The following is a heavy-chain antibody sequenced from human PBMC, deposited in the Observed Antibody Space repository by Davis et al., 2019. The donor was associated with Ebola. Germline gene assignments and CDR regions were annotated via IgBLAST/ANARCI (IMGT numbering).Heavy chain of an antibody. D-gene: IGHD6-13*01. V-gene: IGHV4-30-4*02. CDR3: ARDQHSSSNVIYYYYYYMDV. CDR2: IYYSGST. CDR1: GGSISSGDYY. J-gene: IGHJ6*03. Sequence: SETLSLTCTVSGGSISSGDYYWSWIRQPPGKGLEWIGYIYYSGSTYYNPSLKSRVTISVDTSKNQFSLKLSSVTAADTAVYYCARDQHSSSNVIYYYYYYMDVWGKGTTVTVSS.